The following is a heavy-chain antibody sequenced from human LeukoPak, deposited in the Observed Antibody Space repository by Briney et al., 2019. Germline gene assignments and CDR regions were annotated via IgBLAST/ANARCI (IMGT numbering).Heavy chain of an antibody. D-gene: IGHD6-13*01. J-gene: IGHJ4*02. V-gene: IGHV4-34*01. CDR2: INHSGST. CDR3: ARVGTSAAAGIKGFDY. CDR1: GGSFSGYY. Sequence: SETLSLTCAVYGGSFSGYYWSWIRQPPGKGLEWIGEINHSGSTNYNPSLKSRVTISVDKSKNQFSLKLSSVTAADTAVYYCARVGTSAAAGIKGFDYWGQGTLVTVSS.